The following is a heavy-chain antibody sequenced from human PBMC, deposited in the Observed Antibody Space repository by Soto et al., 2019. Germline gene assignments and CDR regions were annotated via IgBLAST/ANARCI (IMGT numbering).Heavy chain of an antibody. CDR2: ISGSGGST. CDR3: AKGGNVGGFGELLPIQYYYYYMDV. Sequence: GGSLRLSCAASGFTFSSYAMSWVRQAPGKGLEWVSAISGSGGSTYYADSVKGRFTISRDNSKNTLYLQMNGLRAEDTAVYYCAKGGNVGGFGELLPIQYYYYYMDVWGKGTTVTVSS. D-gene: IGHD3-10*01. CDR1: GFTFSSYA. J-gene: IGHJ6*03. V-gene: IGHV3-23*01.